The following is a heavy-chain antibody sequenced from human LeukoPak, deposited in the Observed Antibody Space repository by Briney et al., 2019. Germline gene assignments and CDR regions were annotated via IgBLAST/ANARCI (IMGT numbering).Heavy chain of an antibody. CDR2: IYYSGST. Sequence: PSETLSLTCTVSGGSVSSHQWSWIRQPPGKGLEWSGYIYYSGSTNYNPSLKSRFTVSIDTSNNRFSLKLSSVTTADTAVYYCARGVLTTVSYYMDVWGKGTTVTVSS. J-gene: IGHJ6*03. V-gene: IGHV4-59*02. CDR1: GGSVSSHQ. CDR3: ARGVLTTVSYYMDV. D-gene: IGHD4-11*01.